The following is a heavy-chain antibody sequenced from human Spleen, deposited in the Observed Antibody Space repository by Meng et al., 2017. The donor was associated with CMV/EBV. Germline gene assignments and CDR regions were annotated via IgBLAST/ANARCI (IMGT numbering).Heavy chain of an antibody. Sequence: SETLSLTCTVFGGSISSYYWSWIRQPPGKGLEWIGYIYYSGSTNYNPSLKSRVTISVDTSKNQFSLKVSSVTAADTAVYYCARGRDGSADAFDIWGQGTMVTVSS. CDR2: IYYSGST. V-gene: IGHV4-59*01. CDR3: ARGRDGSADAFDI. CDR1: GGSISSYY. D-gene: IGHD5-24*01. J-gene: IGHJ3*02.